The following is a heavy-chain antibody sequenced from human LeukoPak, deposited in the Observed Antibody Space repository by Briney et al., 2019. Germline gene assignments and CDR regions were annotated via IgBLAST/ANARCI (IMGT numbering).Heavy chain of an antibody. J-gene: IGHJ4*02. CDR1: GFTFSSYS. V-gene: IGHV3-21*01. D-gene: IGHD3-22*01. CDR2: ISSSSSYI. CDR3: ARDRFSSGYTFDY. Sequence: GGSLRLSCAASGFTFSSYSMNWVRQAPGKGLEWVSSISSSSSYIYYADSVKGRFTISRDNAKNSLYLQMNSLRVEDTAVYYCARDRFSSGYTFDYWGQGTLVTVSS.